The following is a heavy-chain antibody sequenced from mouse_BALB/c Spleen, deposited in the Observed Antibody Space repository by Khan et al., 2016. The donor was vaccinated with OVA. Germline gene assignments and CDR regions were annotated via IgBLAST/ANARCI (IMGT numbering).Heavy chain of an antibody. V-gene: IGHV3-2*02. CDR3: ARTARIKY. D-gene: IGHD1-2*01. J-gene: IGHJ2*01. Sequence: EVQLQESGPGLVKPSQSLSLTCTVTGYSITSGYGWNWIRQFPGNKLEWMGYISYSGSTKYNPSLKSRISITRETSKNQFFLQLNSVTTEDTATYYCARTARIKYWGQGTTLTVSS. CDR2: ISYSGST. CDR1: GYSITSGYG.